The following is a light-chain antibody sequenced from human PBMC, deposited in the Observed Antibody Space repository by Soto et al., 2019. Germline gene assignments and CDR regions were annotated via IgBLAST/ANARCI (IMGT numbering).Light chain of an antibody. J-gene: IGKJ3*01. Sequence: DIQMTQSPPSLSASVGDIVTVTCRASQGISNYLAWYQQKPGKFPELLIYAASTLQSGVPSRFSGSGSGTDFTLSISSLQPEDVATYYCQMYDSDPFTFGPGTKVDIK. CDR2: AAS. CDR3: QMYDSDPFT. V-gene: IGKV1-27*01. CDR1: QGISNY.